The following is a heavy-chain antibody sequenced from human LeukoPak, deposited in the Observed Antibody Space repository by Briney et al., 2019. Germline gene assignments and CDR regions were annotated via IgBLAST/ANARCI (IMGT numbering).Heavy chain of an antibody. D-gene: IGHD4-11*01. V-gene: IGHV3-43*01. Sequence: PGGSLRLSCVTSGFNFNAYTVHWVRQPPGKGLEWVALTNGYGRLFYAESVRGRFSISRDSARSSIYLQMNSLTTEDSAVYYCAKELTTIFFDYWGQGTQVTVSS. CDR2: TNGYGRL. CDR3: AKELTTIFFDY. J-gene: IGHJ4*02. CDR1: GFNFNAYT.